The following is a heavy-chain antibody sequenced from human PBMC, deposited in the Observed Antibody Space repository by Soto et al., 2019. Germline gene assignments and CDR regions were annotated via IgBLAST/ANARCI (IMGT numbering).Heavy chain of an antibody. J-gene: IGHJ6*03. CDR3: ARDSHSQQPIHRWGGGYMDA. CDR1: GGSISNGGYY. D-gene: IGHD6-13*01. CDR2: IYFSGST. V-gene: IGHV4-31*11. Sequence: QLQLQESGPGLVKPAQTLSLTCAVSGGSISNGGYYWSWIRQHPGKGLEWIGSIYFSGSTYYNPSLKSRVTISVATPKNQFSLKLSSVTAAATAVYYCARDSHSQQPIHRWGGGYMDAWGKGTTVTVCS.